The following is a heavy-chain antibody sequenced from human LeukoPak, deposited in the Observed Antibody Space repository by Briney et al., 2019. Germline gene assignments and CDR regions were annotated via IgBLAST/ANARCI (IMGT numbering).Heavy chain of an antibody. CDR2: IYSDDTT. Sequence: PGGSLRLSCAVSGFTVSGNYMSWIRQAPGKGLEWVSLIYSDDTTLYADSVKGRFTISRDNAKNSLYLQINSLRAEDTAVYYCARASITMARGELVFYFDYWGQGTLVIVSS. V-gene: IGHV3-53*01. CDR3: ARASITMARGELVFYFDY. J-gene: IGHJ4*02. D-gene: IGHD3-10*01. CDR1: GFTVSGNY.